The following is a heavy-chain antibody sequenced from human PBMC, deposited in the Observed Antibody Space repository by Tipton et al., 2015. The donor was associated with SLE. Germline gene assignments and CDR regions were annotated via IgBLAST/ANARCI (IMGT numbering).Heavy chain of an antibody. CDR1: GGSISSSSYY. D-gene: IGHD2-15*01. CDR2: IYYSGST. J-gene: IGHJ4*02. V-gene: IGHV4-39*01. Sequence: TLSLTCTVSGGSISSSSYYWGWIRQPPGKGLEWIGSIYYSGSTYYNPSLKSRVTISVDTSKNQFSLKLSSVTAADTAVYYCARTEEGYCSGGSCYGYWGQGTLVTVSS. CDR3: ARTEEGYCSGGSCYGY.